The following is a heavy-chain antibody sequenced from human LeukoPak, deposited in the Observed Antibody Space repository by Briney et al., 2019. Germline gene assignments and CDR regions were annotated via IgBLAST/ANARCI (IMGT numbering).Heavy chain of an antibody. CDR1: GFTFSDYY. J-gene: IGHJ6*02. D-gene: IGHD5-18*01. Sequence: GGSLRLSCAASGFTFSDYYMSWIRQAPGKGLEWVSYISSSGSTIYYADSVKGRFTISRDNAKNSLCLQMNSLRAEDTAVYYCARGTGYSYYYYYGMDVWGQGTTVTVSS. CDR3: ARGTGYSYYYYYGMDV. V-gene: IGHV3-11*01. CDR2: ISSSGSTI.